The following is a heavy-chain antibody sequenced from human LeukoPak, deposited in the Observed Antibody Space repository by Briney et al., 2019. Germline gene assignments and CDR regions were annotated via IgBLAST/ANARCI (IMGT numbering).Heavy chain of an antibody. D-gene: IGHD2-15*01. J-gene: IGHJ4*02. V-gene: IGHV3-53*01. Sequence: GGSLRLSCAASGFTVSSNYMSWVRQAPGKGLERVSVIYSGGSTYYAGSVKGRFTISRDNSKNTLYPQMNSLRAEDTAVYYCARDQGSYCSGGSCYSGFDYWGQGTLVTVSS. CDR1: GFTVSSNY. CDR3: ARDQGSYCSGGSCYSGFDY. CDR2: IYSGGST.